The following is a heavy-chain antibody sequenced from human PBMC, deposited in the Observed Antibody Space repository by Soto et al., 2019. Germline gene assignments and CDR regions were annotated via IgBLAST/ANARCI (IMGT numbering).Heavy chain of an antibody. Sequence: EVQLLESGGGLVQPGGSLRLSCAASGFTFSTYAMSWVRQAPGKGLEWVSAISGSGSDTYHADSVKGRFTISRDNSISTLFLQLNSLRTEYTAVYYCAHPRGYGVFDAYDIWGQGALVTV. J-gene: IGHJ3*02. CDR1: GFTFSTYA. CDR2: ISGSGSDT. V-gene: IGHV3-23*01. D-gene: IGHD2-8*01. CDR3: AHPRGYGVFDAYDI.